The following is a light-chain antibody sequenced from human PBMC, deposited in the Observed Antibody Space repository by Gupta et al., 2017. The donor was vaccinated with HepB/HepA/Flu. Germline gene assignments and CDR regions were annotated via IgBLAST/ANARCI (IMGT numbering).Light chain of an antibody. V-gene: IGKV2-28*01. J-gene: IGKJ2*01. CDR3: MQSLHTPLT. CDR2: LGS. Sequence: DIVMTQSPLSLPVTPGEPASISCRSSQSLLHSSGFNYLHWFLQKPGQSPQLLIYLGSSRASGVPDRFSGGGSGTDFTLIISRGEAEDVGVYYCMQSLHTPLTFGQGTKLEIK. CDR1: QSLLHSSGFNY.